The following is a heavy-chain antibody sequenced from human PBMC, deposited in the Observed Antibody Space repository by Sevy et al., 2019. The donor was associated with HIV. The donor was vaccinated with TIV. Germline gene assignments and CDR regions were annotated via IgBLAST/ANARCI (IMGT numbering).Heavy chain of an antibody. CDR2: VHHSGST. CDR1: GGSLSGYY. CDR3: ARIQQVVNYYNYYGLDV. D-gene: IGHD6-13*01. V-gene: IGHV4-34*01. Sequence: SETLSLTCSVYGGSLSGYYWSWIRQSPGRGLEWIGEVHHSGSTNYNPSFKSRVTMSVDTSKNQFSLNLRSVTAADAAVYYCARIQQVVNYYNYYGLDVWGQGTTVTVSS. J-gene: IGHJ6*02.